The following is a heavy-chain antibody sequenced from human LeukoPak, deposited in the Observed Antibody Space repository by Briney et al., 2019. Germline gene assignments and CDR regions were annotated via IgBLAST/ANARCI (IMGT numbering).Heavy chain of an antibody. J-gene: IGHJ6*02. CDR2: IYSGGGT. CDR3: AKKYGRGTTSGPATSMDV. D-gene: IGHD3-10*02. Sequence: GGSLRLSCAASGFTVSSACMTWVRQTPGRGLEWVSVIYSGGGTYYADSVKGRFTISRDSSKNTLYLQMNSLRAEDTAVYYCAKKYGRGTTSGPATSMDVWGQGTTVTVSS. CDR1: GFTVSSAC. V-gene: IGHV3-53*01.